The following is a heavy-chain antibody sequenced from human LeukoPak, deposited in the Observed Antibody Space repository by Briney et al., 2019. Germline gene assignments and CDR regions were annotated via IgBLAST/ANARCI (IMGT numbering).Heavy chain of an antibody. Sequence: GGSLRLSCAASGFTFSNYWLSWVRQAPGKGLEWVSAISSGSDYIYYADSVKGRFTISRDNAKNSLYLQMDSLRAEDTAVYYCATYYYGSGRNNTFDIWGQGTMVTVSS. CDR2: ISSGSDYI. D-gene: IGHD3-10*01. CDR3: ATYYYGSGRNNTFDI. J-gene: IGHJ3*02. CDR1: GFTFSNYW. V-gene: IGHV3-21*04.